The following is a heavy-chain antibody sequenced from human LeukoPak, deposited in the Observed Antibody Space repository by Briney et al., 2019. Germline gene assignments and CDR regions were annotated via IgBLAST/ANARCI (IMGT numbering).Heavy chain of an antibody. V-gene: IGHV4-39*07. CDR3: ARSGRVAENYYYYGMDV. J-gene: IGHJ6*02. Sequence: SETLSLTCTVSGGSISTGSDSWGWIRQPPGKGLQWIGTFYYSGSTYYNPSLKSRVTISVDTSKNQFSLKLYSVTAADTAVYYCARSGRVAENYYYYGMDVWGQGTTVTVSS. CDR1: GGSISTGSDS. D-gene: IGHD6-19*01. CDR2: FYYSGST.